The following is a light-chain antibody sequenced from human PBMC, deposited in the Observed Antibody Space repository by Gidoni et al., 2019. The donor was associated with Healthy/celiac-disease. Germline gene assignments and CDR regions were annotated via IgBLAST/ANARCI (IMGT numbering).Light chain of an antibody. CDR1: QSVSSY. J-gene: IGKJ2*01. CDR3: QQRSNWPPYMYT. V-gene: IGKV3-11*01. CDR2: DAS. Sequence: EIVLTQSPATLSLSPGERATLSCRASQSVSSYLAWYQQKPGQAPRLLIYDASNRATGIQARFSGSGSGTDFTLTISSLEPEDFAVYYCQQRSNWPPYMYTFXQXTKLXIK.